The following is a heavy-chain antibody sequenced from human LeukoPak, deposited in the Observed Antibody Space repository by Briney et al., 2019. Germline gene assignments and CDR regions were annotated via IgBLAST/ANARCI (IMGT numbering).Heavy chain of an antibody. J-gene: IGHJ6*02. V-gene: IGHV4-4*07. CDR3: AREGRSSYYYYGMDV. CDR1: GDSISSYY. CDR2: IYTSGSL. D-gene: IGHD3-10*01. Sequence: SETLSLTCTVPGDSISSYYWSWIRQPAGKGLEWIGRIYTSGSLDYNPSLKSRVTMSADTSKNQFPLKLRSVTAADTAVYYCAREGRSSYYYYGMDVWGQGTTVTVSS.